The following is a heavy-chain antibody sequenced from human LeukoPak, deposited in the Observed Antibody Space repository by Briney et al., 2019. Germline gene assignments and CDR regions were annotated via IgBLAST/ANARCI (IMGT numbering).Heavy chain of an antibody. CDR3: ARGQVGIYYDSSGYSPPGY. CDR2: ISYDGSNK. D-gene: IGHD3-22*01. Sequence: PGGSLRLSCAASGFTFSSYAMHWVRQAPGKGLEWVAVISYDGSNKYYADSVKGRFTISRDNSKNTLYLQMNSLRAEDTAVYYCARGQVGIYYDSSGYSPPGYWGQGTLVTVSS. V-gene: IGHV3-30-3*01. J-gene: IGHJ4*02. CDR1: GFTFSSYA.